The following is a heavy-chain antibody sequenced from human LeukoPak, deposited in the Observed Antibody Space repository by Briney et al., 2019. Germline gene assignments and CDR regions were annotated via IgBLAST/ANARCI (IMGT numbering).Heavy chain of an antibody. J-gene: IGHJ4*02. Sequence: NAGESLKISCKGSGYSFTSYWIGWVRQMPGKGLEWMGIIYPGDSDTRYSPSFQGRVTIPADKSISTAYLQWSSLKASDTAMYYCASLGPDYDSSGSFDYWGQGTLVTVSS. V-gene: IGHV5-51*01. CDR2: IYPGDSDT. CDR1: GYSFTSYW. CDR3: ASLGPDYDSSGSFDY. D-gene: IGHD3-22*01.